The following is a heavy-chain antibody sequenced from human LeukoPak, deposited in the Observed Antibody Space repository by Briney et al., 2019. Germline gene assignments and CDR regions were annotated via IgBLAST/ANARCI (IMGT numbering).Heavy chain of an antibody. D-gene: IGHD1-26*01. CDR3: ARDDGGSYPTTLEY. V-gene: IGHV3-7*01. CDR2: IKQGGSEE. CDR1: GFTFSNYW. J-gene: IGHJ4*02. Sequence: SGGSLRLSCAASGFTFSNYWMSWVRQAPGKGLEWVANIKQGGSEEYYVDSVKGRFTISRDNAKNSLYLQMNSLSAEDTAVYYCARDDGGSYPTTLEYWGQGTLVTVSS.